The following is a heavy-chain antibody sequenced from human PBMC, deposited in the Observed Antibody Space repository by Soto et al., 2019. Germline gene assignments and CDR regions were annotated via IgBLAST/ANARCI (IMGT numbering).Heavy chain of an antibody. CDR1: GFTFSSYS. CDR2: ISASTTFI. J-gene: IGHJ4*01. D-gene: IGHD2-15*01. Sequence: GGSLRLSCAASGFTFSSYSMNWVRQAPGKGLEWVSYISASTTFIYYADSVKGRFTISRDSAKNSLYLQMNSLRAEDTAVYYCARGRGGLTCSGGSCYYIFDYWGQGTLVTVSS. CDR3: ARGRGGLTCSGGSCYYIFDY. V-gene: IGHV3-48*01.